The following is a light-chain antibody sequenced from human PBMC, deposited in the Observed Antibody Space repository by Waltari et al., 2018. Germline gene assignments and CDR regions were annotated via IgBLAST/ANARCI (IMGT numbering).Light chain of an antibody. Sequence: VVTQSPATLSVSPGKTVTLSCRARQRVNTNLAWYQPKPCQAPRLPIFAPSTRAPGIPSRFGGSGSGTEFTLTITSLQFEDVGVYFCQQYHKWPPGGFGGGTKVEIE. CDR1: QRVNTN. J-gene: IGKJ4*01. CDR2: APS. CDR3: QQYHKWPPGG. V-gene: IGKV3-15*01.